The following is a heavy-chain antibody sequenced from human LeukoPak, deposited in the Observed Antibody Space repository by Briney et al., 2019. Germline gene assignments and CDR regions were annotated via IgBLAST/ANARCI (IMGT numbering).Heavy chain of an antibody. J-gene: IGHJ4*02. CDR3: AKADDGNYPPHY. D-gene: IGHD1-7*01. CDR1: GFTFSNYG. V-gene: IGHV3-30*18. CDR2: ISYDGNDK. Sequence: GGSLRLSCAASGFTFSNYGMYWVRQAPGKGLEWVAIISYDGNDKYYADSVQGRFTISRDNSKNTLYLQMNSLRVEDTAVYYCAKADDGNYPPHYWGQGTLVTVSS.